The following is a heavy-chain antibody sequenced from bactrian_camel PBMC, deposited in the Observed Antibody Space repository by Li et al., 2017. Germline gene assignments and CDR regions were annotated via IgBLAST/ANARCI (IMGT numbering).Heavy chain of an antibody. Sequence: HVQLVESGGGSVQAGGSLRLSCSASGYTISSDCMAWFRQAPGKEREGVAVFDTATAYSDLVKGRFTISKDNSKSTLSLQMNSLKPEDTAVYYCTRSYFGASHNTFAFWGQGTQVTVS. CDR3: TRSYFGASHNTFAF. J-gene: IGHJ4*01. D-gene: IGHD1*01. CDR1: GYTISSDC. CDR2: FDTAT. V-gene: IGHV3S6*01.